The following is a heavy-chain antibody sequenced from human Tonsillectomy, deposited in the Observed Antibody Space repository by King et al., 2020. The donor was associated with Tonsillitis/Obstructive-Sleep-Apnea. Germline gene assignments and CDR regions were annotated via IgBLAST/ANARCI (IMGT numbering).Heavy chain of an antibody. V-gene: IGHV1-69*10. CDR1: GGTFSSYA. Sequence: QLVQSGAEVKKPGSSVKVSCKASGGTFSSYAISWVRQAPGQGLEWMGGIIPILGIANYAQKFQGRVTITADKSTSTAYMELSSLRSEDTAVYYCAKKNGDYDFWSGYYKGYYYYGMDVWGQGTTVTVSS. D-gene: IGHD3-3*01. CDR2: IIPILGIA. CDR3: AKKNGDYDFWSGYYKGYYYYGMDV. J-gene: IGHJ6*02.